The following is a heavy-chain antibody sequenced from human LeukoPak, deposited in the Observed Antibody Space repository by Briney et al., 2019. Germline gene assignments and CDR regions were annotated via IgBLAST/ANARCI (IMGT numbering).Heavy chain of an antibody. CDR2: IYYTGAT. D-gene: IGHD3-10*01. J-gene: IGHJ4*02. Sequence: SETLSLTCTVSGGSMSVHCWSWLRQTPGQGLEWLGHIYYTGATTYNPSLKSHVSISVDTSKNQFSLRLTSVTAADMAVYFCARIYLVYYGSESYKYYFDYWGQGMLGTVSS. CDR1: GGSMSVHC. CDR3: ARIYLVYYGSESYKYYFDY. V-gene: IGHV4-59*11.